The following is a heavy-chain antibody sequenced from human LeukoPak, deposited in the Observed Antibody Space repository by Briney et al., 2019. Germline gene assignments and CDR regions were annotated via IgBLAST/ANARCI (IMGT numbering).Heavy chain of an antibody. CDR1: GGSISSYY. J-gene: IGHJ6*03. CDR3: ARGARVGYYYYYYMDV. D-gene: IGHD1-26*01. Sequence: SETLSLTCTVSGGSISSYYWSWIRQPPGKGLEWIGYIYYSGSTNYNPYLKSRVTISVDTSKNQFSLKLSSVTAADTAVYCCARGARVGYYYYYYMDVWGKGTTVTVSS. V-gene: IGHV4-59*01. CDR2: IYYSGST.